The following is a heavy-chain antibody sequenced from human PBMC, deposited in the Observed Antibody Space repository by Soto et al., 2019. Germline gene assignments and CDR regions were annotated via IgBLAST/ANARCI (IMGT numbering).Heavy chain of an antibody. D-gene: IGHD2-15*01. CDR3: ARINGGSPDF. Sequence: SETLSLTCTVSAGYINNHFWSWIRQPAGKGLEWIGHIYMSGTTTYNPSLKSRVTMSVDTPRNQFSLKVSSVTAADTAVYYCARINGGSPDFWGQGALVTVSS. CDR1: AGYINNHF. J-gene: IGHJ4*02. CDR2: IYMSGTT. V-gene: IGHV4-4*07.